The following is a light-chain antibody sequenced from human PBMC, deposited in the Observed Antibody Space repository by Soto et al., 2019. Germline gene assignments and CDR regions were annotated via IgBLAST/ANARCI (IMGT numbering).Light chain of an antibody. CDR2: LGS. J-gene: IGKJ1*01. Sequence: DIVLTQSPLSLPVTPGESASISCRSSQSLLERNGYTYLDWYLQKPGQSPHLLIYLGSNRASGVPDWFSGSGSGTDCTLKISRVETDDVGVYYCMQALQTPRTFGQGTKVEIK. CDR3: MQALQTPRT. V-gene: IGKV2-28*01. CDR1: QSLLERNGYTY.